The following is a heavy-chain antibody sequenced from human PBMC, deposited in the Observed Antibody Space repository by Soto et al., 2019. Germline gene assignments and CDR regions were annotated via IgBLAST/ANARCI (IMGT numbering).Heavy chain of an antibody. D-gene: IGHD1-20*01. CDR2: IIPILGIA. V-gene: IGHV1-69*02. CDR1: GGTFSSYT. CDR3: KALITPRTIGHPEIDY. Sequence: QVQLVQSGAEVKKPGSSVKVSCKASGGTFSSYTISWVRQAPGQGLEWMGRIIPILGIANYAQKFQGRVTITADKSTSTAYMELSSLRSEDTAVYYCKALITPRTIGHPEIDYWGQGTLVTVSS. J-gene: IGHJ4*02.